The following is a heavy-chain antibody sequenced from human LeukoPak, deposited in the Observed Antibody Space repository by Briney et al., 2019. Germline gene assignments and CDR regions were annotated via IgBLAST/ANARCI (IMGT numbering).Heavy chain of an antibody. CDR1: GGSISCSSYY. D-gene: IGHD3-3*01. V-gene: IGHV4-39*01. Sequence: SETLSLTCTVSGGSISCSSYYWGWIRQPPGKGLEWIGSIYYSGSTYYNPSLKSRVTISVDTSKNQFSLKLSSVTAADTAVYYCARRITIFGVVITAHFVYWGQGTLVTVSS. CDR2: IYYSGST. CDR3: ARRITIFGVVITAHFVY. J-gene: IGHJ4*02.